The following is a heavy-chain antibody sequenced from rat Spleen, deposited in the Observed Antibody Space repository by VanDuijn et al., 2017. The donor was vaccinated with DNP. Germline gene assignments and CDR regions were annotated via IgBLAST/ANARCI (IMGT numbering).Heavy chain of an antibody. J-gene: IGHJ2*01. D-gene: IGHD1-11*01. V-gene: IGHV5-27*01. Sequence: EVQLVETGGGLVQPGKSLKLSCAASRFTFSDYNMAWVRQAPKKGLEWVASISASGGSTSYRDSVKGRFTISRDNAKSTLYLQMDSLRSEDTATYYCTTDFERGYWGQGVTVTVSS. CDR3: TTDFERGY. CDR2: ISASGGST. CDR1: RFTFSDYN.